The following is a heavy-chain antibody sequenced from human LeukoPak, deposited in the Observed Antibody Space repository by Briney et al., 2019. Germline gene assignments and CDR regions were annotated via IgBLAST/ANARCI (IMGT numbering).Heavy chain of an antibody. CDR3: AKTRSRNMITFGGVENWFDP. CDR2: IRPIGDNT. CDR1: GFTFSSYD. D-gene: IGHD3-16*01. V-gene: IGHV3-23*01. J-gene: IGHJ5*02. Sequence: GGSLRLSCAASGFTFSSYDMTWVRQAPGRGLEWVSSIRPIGDNTYYGDSVKGRFTISRDNSKNTLYLQMNSLRAEDTAVYYCAKTRSRNMITFGGVENWFDPWGQGTLVTVSS.